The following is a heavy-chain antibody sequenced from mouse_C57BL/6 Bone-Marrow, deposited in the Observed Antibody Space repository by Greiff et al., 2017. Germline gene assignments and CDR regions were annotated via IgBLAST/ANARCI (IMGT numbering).Heavy chain of an antibody. J-gene: IGHJ2*01. CDR2: IYPTSGRT. CDR1: GYTFTSYW. Sequence: QVQLQQPGAELVKPGASVKMSCKASGYTFTSYWITWVKQRPGQGLEWIGDIYPTSGRTNYNEKFKSKAILTVDTSSNTAYMQLSSLTSEDSAVFCCARSGPLARSFDYWGQGTTLTVSS. D-gene: IGHD3-1*01. CDR3: ARSGPLARSFDY. V-gene: IGHV1-55*01.